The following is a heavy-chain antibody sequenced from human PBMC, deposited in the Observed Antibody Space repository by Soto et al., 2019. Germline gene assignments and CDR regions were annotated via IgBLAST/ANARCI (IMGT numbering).Heavy chain of an antibody. CDR3: ARDASGRPATY. Sequence: SXTRSLTGAVSGDSLRNYYWIWLRQPPGRGLEWIGFFYNSGTTNYNPSLKSRVTISGDTSKNQFFLSLMSVTAADTAVYYCARDASGRPATYWGQGILVTVSS. D-gene: IGHD3-10*01. J-gene: IGHJ4*02. CDR2: FYNSGTT. V-gene: IGHV4-59*01. CDR1: GDSLRNYY.